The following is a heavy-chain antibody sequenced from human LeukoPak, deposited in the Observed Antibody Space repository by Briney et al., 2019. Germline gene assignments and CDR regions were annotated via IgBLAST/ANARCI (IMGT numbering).Heavy chain of an antibody. D-gene: IGHD2-15*01. CDR3: ARLRGVVVAAYFDY. V-gene: IGHV3-48*03. Sequence: GRSLRLSCAASGFTFSSYEMNWVRQAPGKGLEWVSYISSSGSTIYYADSVKGRFTISRDNAKNSLYLQMNSLRAEDTAVYYCARLRGVVVAAYFDYWGQGTLVTVSS. CDR1: GFTFSSYE. CDR2: ISSSGSTI. J-gene: IGHJ4*02.